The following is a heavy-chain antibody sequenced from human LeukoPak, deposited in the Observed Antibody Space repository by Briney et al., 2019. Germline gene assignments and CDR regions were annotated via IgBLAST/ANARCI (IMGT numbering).Heavy chain of an antibody. CDR3: ARRPRAVAGSTFDY. CDR1: GGSVSNGDYY. D-gene: IGHD6-19*01. J-gene: IGHJ4*02. V-gene: IGHV4-61*08. CDR2: LYYSGRT. Sequence: PSETLSLTCTVSGGSVSNGDYYWSWIRQPPGKELEWIGYLYYSGRTPYTPSLKSRVPISFNTSKHPFSLKLRSVTAADTAVYYCARRPRAVAGSTFDYWGQGTLVTVSS.